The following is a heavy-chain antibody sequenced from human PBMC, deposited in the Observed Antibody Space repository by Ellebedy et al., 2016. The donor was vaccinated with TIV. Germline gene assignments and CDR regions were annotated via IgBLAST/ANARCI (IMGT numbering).Heavy chain of an antibody. D-gene: IGHD2-8*01. J-gene: IGHJ4*02. CDR2: INPDESEK. CDR1: GFTFSSYA. CDR3: AKGPGVIDY. Sequence: GESLKISXAASGFTFSSYAMHWVRQAPGKGLEWVAHINPDESEKDYLDSVKGRFSISRDNARNSLYLQMNSLRAEDTAVYYCAKGPGVIDYWGQGTLVTVSS. V-gene: IGHV3-7*03.